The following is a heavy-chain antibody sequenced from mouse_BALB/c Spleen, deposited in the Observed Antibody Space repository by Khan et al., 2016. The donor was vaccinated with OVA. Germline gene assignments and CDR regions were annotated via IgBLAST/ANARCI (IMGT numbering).Heavy chain of an antibody. D-gene: IGHD4-1*01. CDR2: INPYNAGT. J-gene: IGHJ3*01. V-gene: IGHV1S136*01. CDR1: GYTFTNYV. Sequence: VRLQQSGPELVEPGASVKMSCKASGYTFTNYVMHWVKQKPGQGLEWIGYINPYNAGTRYNEKFKGKATLTSDISSTTAYMELSSPTSEDSAVYYCAREASSWDFSFPYWGQGLWSLSLQ. CDR3: AREASSWDFSFPY.